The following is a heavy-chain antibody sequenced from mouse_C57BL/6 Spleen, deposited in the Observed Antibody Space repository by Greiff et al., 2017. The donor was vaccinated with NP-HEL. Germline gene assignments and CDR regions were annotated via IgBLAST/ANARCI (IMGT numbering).Heavy chain of an antibody. V-gene: IGHV5-17*01. J-gene: IGHJ4*01. D-gene: IGHD1-1*01. CDR1: GFTFSDYG. CDR2: ISSGSSTI. Sequence: EVKLVESGGGLVKPGGSLKLSCAASGFTFSDYGMHWVRQAPEKGLEWVAYISSGSSTIYYADTVKGRFTISRDNAKNTLFLQMTSLRSEDTAMYYCAITTVVATDYWGQGTSVTVSS. CDR3: AITTVVATDY.